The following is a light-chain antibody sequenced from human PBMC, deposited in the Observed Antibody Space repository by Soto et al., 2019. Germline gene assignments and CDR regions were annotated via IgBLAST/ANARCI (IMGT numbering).Light chain of an antibody. Sequence: DIVITQSPDSLAVSLGERATINCKSSQSVLYSTNNKNSLAWYQQKPGQPPKLLIYWASTRESGVPDRFSGRGSGTDFALTISSPQAEDVAVDDGQHYYHTPYTFVQGPRLES. CDR3: QHYYHTPYT. V-gene: IGKV4-1*01. CDR2: WAS. J-gene: IGKJ2*01. CDR1: QSVLYSTNNKNS.